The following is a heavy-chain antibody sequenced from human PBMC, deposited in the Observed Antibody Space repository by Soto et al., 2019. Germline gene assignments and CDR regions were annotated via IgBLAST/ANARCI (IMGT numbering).Heavy chain of an antibody. D-gene: IGHD2-21*02. J-gene: IGHJ6*02. V-gene: IGHV3-33*01. CDR3: ARDPTYVPGGDRYYYYGMDV. Sequence: PGVALRRSCAAAWFTFSSLGMHRVRQGPSKGLGCVAVIWYDGSNKYYADSVKGRFTISRDNSKNTLYLQMNSLRAEDTAAYYCARDPTYVPGGDRYYYYGMDVWGQGTTVTVSS. CDR2: IWYDGSNK. CDR1: WFTFSSLG.